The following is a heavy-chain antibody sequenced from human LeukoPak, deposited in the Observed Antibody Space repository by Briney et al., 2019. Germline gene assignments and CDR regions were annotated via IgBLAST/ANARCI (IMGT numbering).Heavy chain of an antibody. CDR1: GFTFSSYG. CDR3: AKDSLPRTLYSYGFDAFDI. Sequence: PGGSLRLSCAASGFTFSSYGMHWVRQAPGKGLEWVAVISYDGSNKYYADSVKGRFTISRDNSKNTLYLQMNSLRAEDTAVYYCAKDSLPRTLYSYGFDAFDIWGQGTMVTVSS. CDR2: ISYDGSNK. V-gene: IGHV3-30*18. D-gene: IGHD5-18*01. J-gene: IGHJ3*02.